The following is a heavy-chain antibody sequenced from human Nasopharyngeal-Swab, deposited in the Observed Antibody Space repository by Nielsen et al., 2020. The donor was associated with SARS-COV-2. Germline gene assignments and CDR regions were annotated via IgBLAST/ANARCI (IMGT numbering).Heavy chain of an antibody. V-gene: IGHV4-39*01. J-gene: IGHJ4*02. CDR3: ASIAAAGAPGY. CDR2: IYYSGST. D-gene: IGHD6-13*01. Sequence: WIRQPPGKGLEWIRSIYYSGSTYYNPSLKSRVTISVDTSKNQFSLKLSSVTAADTAVYYCASIAAAGAPGYWGQGTLVTVSS.